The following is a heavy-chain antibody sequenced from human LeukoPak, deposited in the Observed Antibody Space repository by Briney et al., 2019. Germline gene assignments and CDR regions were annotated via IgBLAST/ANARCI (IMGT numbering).Heavy chain of an antibody. D-gene: IGHD5-24*01. CDR1: GYTFTSYD. J-gene: IGHJ5*02. V-gene: IGHV1-8*01. CDR2: MSPNSGNT. Sequence: ASVKVSCKASGYTFTSYDINWVRQATGQGLEWMGWMSPNSGNTGYAQKFQGRVTMTRNTSISTAYMELSSLRAEDTAVYYCAKSSRWLQFWAPPGMPHNWFDPWGQGTLVTVSS. CDR3: AKSSRWLQFWAPPGMPHNWFDP.